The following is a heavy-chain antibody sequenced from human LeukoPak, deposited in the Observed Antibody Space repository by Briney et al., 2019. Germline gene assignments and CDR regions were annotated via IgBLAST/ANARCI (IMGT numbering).Heavy chain of an antibody. CDR1: GFTFSRYW. D-gene: IGHD3-22*01. V-gene: IGHV3-74*01. Sequence: GGSLRLSCAASGFTFSRYWMHWVRQAPGKGLVWVSRISPDGSRTTYADSVKGRFTISRDNAKNTVYLQMNSLRAEDTAVYYCARDGYYYDSSGYTVLDYWGQGTLVTVSS. CDR2: ISPDGSRT. J-gene: IGHJ4*02. CDR3: ARDGYYYDSSGYTVLDY.